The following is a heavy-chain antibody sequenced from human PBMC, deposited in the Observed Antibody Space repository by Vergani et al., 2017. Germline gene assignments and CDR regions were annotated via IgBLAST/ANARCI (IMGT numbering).Heavy chain of an antibody. V-gene: IGHV1-18*04. Sequence: QVQLVQSGAEVKKPGASVKVSCKASGYTFTSYGISWVRQAPGQGLEWMGWISAYNGNTNYAQKLQGRVTLTTDTSTSTAYMELRRLRSDDTAVYYCARDGSGYCSGGSCYYDYWGQGTLVTVSS. D-gene: IGHD2-15*01. CDR3: ARDGSGYCSGGSCYYDY. J-gene: IGHJ4*02. CDR1: GYTFTSYG. CDR2: ISAYNGNT.